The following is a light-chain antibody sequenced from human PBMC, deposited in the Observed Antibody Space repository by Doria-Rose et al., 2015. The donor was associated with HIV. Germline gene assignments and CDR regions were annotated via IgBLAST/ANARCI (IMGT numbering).Light chain of an antibody. Sequence: TQSPGTLSLSPGERATLSCRASQSFSSTYLAWYQQKPGQAPSLLIYDGSTRATGIPDRFSASGSGPDFTLTINRLEPEDFALYYCHQCGTSWTFGQGTKVEI. J-gene: IGKJ1*01. CDR3: HQCGTSWT. CDR2: DGS. CDR1: QSFSSTY. V-gene: IGKV3-20*01.